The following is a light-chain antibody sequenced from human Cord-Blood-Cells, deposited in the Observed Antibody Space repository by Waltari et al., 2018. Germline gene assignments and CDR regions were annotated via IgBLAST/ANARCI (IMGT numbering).Light chain of an antibody. J-gene: IGLJ2*01. V-gene: IGLV2-14*01. CDR2: EVS. Sequence: QSVLTQPASVSGSPGQSITISCTGTSSDVGGYNYVSWYQQHPGNAPKLMVYEVSTRPSGVSNRFSGSKSGNTASLTSSWLQAEDEADYYCSSYTSSSTLVFGGGTKLTVL. CDR1: SSDVGGYNY. CDR3: SSYTSSSTLV.